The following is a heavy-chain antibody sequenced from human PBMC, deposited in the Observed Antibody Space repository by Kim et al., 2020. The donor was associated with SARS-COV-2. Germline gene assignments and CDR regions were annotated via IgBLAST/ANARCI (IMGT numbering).Heavy chain of an antibody. CDR3: ASMVVAARNWRYAFDI. Sequence: SETLSLTCTVSGGSISSGGYYWSWIRQHPGKGLEWIGYIYYSGSTYYNPSLKSRVTISVDTSKNQFSLKLSSVTAADTAVYYCASMVVAARNWRYAFDIWGQGTMVTVSS. D-gene: IGHD2-15*01. J-gene: IGHJ3*02. CDR2: IYYSGST. CDR1: GGSISSGGYY. V-gene: IGHV4-31*03.